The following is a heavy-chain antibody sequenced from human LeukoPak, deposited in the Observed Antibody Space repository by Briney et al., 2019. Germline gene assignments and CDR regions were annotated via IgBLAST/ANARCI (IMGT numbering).Heavy chain of an antibody. V-gene: IGHV1-46*01. CDR2: INPSGGST. CDR1: GYTFTSYY. Sequence: GASVKVSCKASGYTFTSYYMHWVRQAPGQGLEWMGIINPSGGSTSYAQKFQGRVTMTRDMSTSTDYMELSSLRSKDTAVYYCARDNSVEDTAWWFDPWGQGTLVTVSS. D-gene: IGHD4-23*01. J-gene: IGHJ5*02. CDR3: ARDNSVEDTAWWFDP.